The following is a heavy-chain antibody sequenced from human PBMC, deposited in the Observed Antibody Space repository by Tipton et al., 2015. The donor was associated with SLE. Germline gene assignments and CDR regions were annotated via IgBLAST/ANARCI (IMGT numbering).Heavy chain of an antibody. D-gene: IGHD2-15*01. CDR3: TTDLAGPDAFDI. CDR1: GFTLSSYT. V-gene: IGHV3-15*01. Sequence: SLRLSCAATGFTLSSYTMNWVRQAPGKGPEWIGRIKSKIDGETTDYAAPVRGRFTISRDDSKNTLYLQMNSLKTEDRAVYYCTTDLAGPDAFDIWGQGTMVTVSS. CDR2: IKSKIDGETT. J-gene: IGHJ3*02.